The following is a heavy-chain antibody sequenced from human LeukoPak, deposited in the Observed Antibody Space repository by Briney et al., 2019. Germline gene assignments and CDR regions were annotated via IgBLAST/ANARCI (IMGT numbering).Heavy chain of an antibody. J-gene: IGHJ4*02. Sequence: GGSLRLSCAASGFTFSSYGFHWVRQAPGKGLEWVALIWFDGSKTDYADSVKGRFTISRDSSKNTVYLQMSSLRAEDTAVYYCARDICTWPRSYFDCWGQGTLVAVSS. CDR1: GFTFSSYG. V-gene: IGHV3-33*01. CDR3: ARDICTWPRSYFDC. D-gene: IGHD6-6*01. CDR2: IWFDGSKT.